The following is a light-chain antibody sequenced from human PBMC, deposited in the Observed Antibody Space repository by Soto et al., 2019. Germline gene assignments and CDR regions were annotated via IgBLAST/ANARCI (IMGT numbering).Light chain of an antibody. Sequence: EIGLTQSQGTLSLSPGERATLSCRASQSVSSSYLAGYQQKPGQAPRLLIYGASSRATGIPDRFSGSGAGTDFTITISRLEPEDYAVYYWQQYGSSPYTFGQGTKLEIK. CDR1: QSVSSSY. CDR2: GAS. CDR3: QQYGSSPYT. V-gene: IGKV3-20*01. J-gene: IGKJ2*01.